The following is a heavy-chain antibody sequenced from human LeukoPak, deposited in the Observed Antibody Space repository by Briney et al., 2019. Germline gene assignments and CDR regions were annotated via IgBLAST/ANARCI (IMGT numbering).Heavy chain of an antibody. V-gene: IGHV3-11*01. CDR1: GFTFSDYY. J-gene: IGHJ5*02. D-gene: IGHD3-9*01. CDR2: ISSSGSTI. CDR3: ARDGHDILTGYSDVVNWFDP. Sequence: GGSLRLSCAASGFTFSDYYMSWIRQAPGKGLEWVSYISSSGSTIYYADSVKGRFTISRDNAKNSLYLQMNSLRAEDTAVYYCARDGHDILTGYSDVVNWFDPWGQGTLVTVSS.